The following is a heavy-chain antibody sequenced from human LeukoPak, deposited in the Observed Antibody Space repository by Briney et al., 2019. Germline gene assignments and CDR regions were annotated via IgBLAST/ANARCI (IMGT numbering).Heavy chain of an antibody. V-gene: IGHV3-23*01. CDR2: TSRDGLT. Sequence: PGGSLRLSCAASGFTFNKYDMYWIRQAPGKGLECVSVTSRDGLTYYADSVKGRFTISRDNSQNTLSLQMNSLKAEDTAVYYCSKKGQADDDGKPDWGQGTQDTVSS. J-gene: IGHJ4*02. D-gene: IGHD1-1*01. CDR1: GFTFNKYD. CDR3: SKKGQADDDGKPD.